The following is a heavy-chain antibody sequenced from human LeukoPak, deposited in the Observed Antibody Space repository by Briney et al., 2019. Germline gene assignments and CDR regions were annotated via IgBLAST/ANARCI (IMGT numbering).Heavy chain of an antibody. V-gene: IGHV3-53*01. J-gene: IGHJ3*02. Sequence: GGSLRLSCAASGFTVSNSYMSWVRQAPGKGLEWVSIIYSGGSTYYADSVKGRFTISRDNSENTLYLQMNSLRAEDTAVYYCARGPYDYVWGSYPDDAFDIWGQGTMVTVSS. CDR2: IYSGGST. D-gene: IGHD3-16*02. CDR3: ARGPYDYVWGSYPDDAFDI. CDR1: GFTVSNSY.